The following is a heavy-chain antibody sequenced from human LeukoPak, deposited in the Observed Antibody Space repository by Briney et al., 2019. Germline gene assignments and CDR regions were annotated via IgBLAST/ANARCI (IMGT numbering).Heavy chain of an antibody. CDR3: ASSGCSGGSCYPGEYNWFDP. J-gene: IGHJ5*02. V-gene: IGHV1-69*13. D-gene: IGHD2-15*01. Sequence: SVKVSCKASGYTFTSYYMHWVRQAPGQGLEWMGGIIPIFGTANYAQKFQGRVTITADESTSTAYMELSSLRSEDTAVYYCASSGCSGGSCYPGEYNWFDPWGQGTLVTVSS. CDR1: GYTFTSYY. CDR2: IIPIFGTA.